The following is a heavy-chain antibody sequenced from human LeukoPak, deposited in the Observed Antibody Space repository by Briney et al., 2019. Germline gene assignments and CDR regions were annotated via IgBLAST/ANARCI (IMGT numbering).Heavy chain of an antibody. J-gene: IGHJ6*02. CDR1: GGSISNYY. CDR3: ARVGGTNYYYYGMDV. Sequence: PSETLSLTCTVSGGSISNYYWSWIRPPPGEGLEWIGYIYYSGSTNYNPSLKSRVTISVDTSKNQFSLKLSSVTAADTAVYYCARVGGTNYYYYGMDVWGQGTTVTVSS. D-gene: IGHD1-26*01. V-gene: IGHV4-59*01. CDR2: IYYSGST.